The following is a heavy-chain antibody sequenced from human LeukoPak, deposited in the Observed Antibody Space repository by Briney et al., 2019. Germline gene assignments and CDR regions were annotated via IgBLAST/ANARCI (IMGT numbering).Heavy chain of an antibody. J-gene: IGHJ3*02. V-gene: IGHV3-9*03. CDR1: GFNFDQYA. CDR3: AKGQTFYFDTGSYVEGFDM. CDR2: ISWNSNKI. Sequence: GGSLRLSCAASGFNFDQYAMHWVRQAPGKGLEWVSGISWNSNKIAYADSMNGRFTISRDNAKDSLYLQMNSLRAEDMALYCCAKGQTFYFDTGSYVEGFDMWGQGTLVTVS. D-gene: IGHD3-10*01.